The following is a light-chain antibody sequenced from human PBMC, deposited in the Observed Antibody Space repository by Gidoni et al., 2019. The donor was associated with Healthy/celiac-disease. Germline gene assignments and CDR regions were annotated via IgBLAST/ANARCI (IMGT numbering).Light chain of an antibody. Sequence: VIWMTQSPSLLSASTGDRVTISCRMSLGISSYLAWYQQKPGKAPELLIYAASTLQSGVPSRFSGSGSGTDFTLTISCLQSEDFATYYCQQYYSFPPTFGPGTKVDIK. V-gene: IGKV1D-8*01. CDR3: QQYYSFPPT. CDR2: AAS. J-gene: IGKJ3*01. CDR1: LGISSY.